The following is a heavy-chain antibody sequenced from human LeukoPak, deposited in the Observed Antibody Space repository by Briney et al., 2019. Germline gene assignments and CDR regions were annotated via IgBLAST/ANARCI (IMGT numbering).Heavy chain of an antibody. CDR2: IKSDGSET. D-gene: IGHD6-13*01. Sequence: GGSLRLSCAASGFTFSNYWMTWVRQAPGQGLEWVANIKSDGSETYYVDSVKGRFTISRDNAKNSLYLQMNSLRAEDTAVYYCARLSYSSSPSWDWGQGTLVTVSS. V-gene: IGHV3-7*01. J-gene: IGHJ4*02. CDR1: GFTFSNYW. CDR3: ARLSYSSSPSWD.